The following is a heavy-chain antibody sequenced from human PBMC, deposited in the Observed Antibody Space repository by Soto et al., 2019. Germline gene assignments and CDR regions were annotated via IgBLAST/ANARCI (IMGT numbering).Heavy chain of an antibody. Sequence: QVHLQESGPGLVKPSQTLSLNCTVSGGSISSGGYYWSWIRQQPGKGLEWIGFIYSNGRSSYNPSLKSRLTISLDTSNNQFSLKVNSVIAADTAVYFCARLFSVSYGMDVWGRGTTVTVS. J-gene: IGHJ6*02. V-gene: IGHV4-31*03. CDR3: ARLFSVSYGMDV. D-gene: IGHD3-10*01. CDR1: GGSISSGGYY. CDR2: IYSNGRS.